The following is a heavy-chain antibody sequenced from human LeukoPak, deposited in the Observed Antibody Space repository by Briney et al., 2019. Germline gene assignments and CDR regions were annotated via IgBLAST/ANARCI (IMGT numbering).Heavy chain of an antibody. CDR3: ARVGGGYYYGSGSPPFFDY. V-gene: IGHV4-59*01. Sequence: SETLSLTCTVSGGSISSYYWSWIRQPPGKGLEWIGYIYYSGSTNYNPSLKSRVTISVDTSKNQFSLKLSPVTAADTAVYYCARVGGGYYYGSGSPPFFDYWGQGTLVTVSS. CDR1: GGSISSYY. D-gene: IGHD3-10*01. J-gene: IGHJ4*02. CDR2: IYYSGST.